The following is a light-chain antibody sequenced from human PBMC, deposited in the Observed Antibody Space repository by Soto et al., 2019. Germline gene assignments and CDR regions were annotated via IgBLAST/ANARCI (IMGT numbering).Light chain of an antibody. V-gene: IGKV4-1*01. J-gene: IGKJ3*01. CDR3: QQYYSPPFT. CDR2: GAS. CDR1: QRVLHSSDNHNY. Sequence: DIVMTQSPDSLAVSPGERATINCKSSQRVLHSSDNHNYLAWYQQKAGQTPRLLIYGASTRESGVPARFRGTGSGTDFTLNISSLQAEDVEVYYCQQYYSPPFTFGPGTKVDIK.